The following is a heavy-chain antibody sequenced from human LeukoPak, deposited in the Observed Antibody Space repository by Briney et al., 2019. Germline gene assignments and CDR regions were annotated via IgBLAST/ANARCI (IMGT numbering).Heavy chain of an antibody. Sequence: GGSLRLTCAASGFTFSSYAMSWVRQAPGKGLEWVSAISGSGGSTYYADSVKGRFTISRDNSKNTLYLQMNSLRAEDTAVYYCAKDQVGFWSGYAYWGQGTLVTVSS. V-gene: IGHV3-23*01. D-gene: IGHD3-3*01. CDR2: ISGSGGST. CDR1: GFTFSSYA. J-gene: IGHJ4*02. CDR3: AKDQVGFWSGYAY.